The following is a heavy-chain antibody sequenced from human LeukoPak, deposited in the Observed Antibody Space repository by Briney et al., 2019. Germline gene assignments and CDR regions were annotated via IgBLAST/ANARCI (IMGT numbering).Heavy chain of an antibody. V-gene: IGHV1-2*02. D-gene: IGHD2-15*01. CDR2: INPNSGGA. Sequence: ASVKVSCKASGDTFTGHHIHWVRQAPGQGLEWMGWINPNSGGANSAQKFLGRVSMTRDTSISTVHMDLASLTSDDTAVYYCAREEVYCSGGSCPPRYEYFQHWGQGTLVTVSS. CDR1: GDTFTGHH. J-gene: IGHJ1*01. CDR3: AREEVYCSGGSCPPRYEYFQH.